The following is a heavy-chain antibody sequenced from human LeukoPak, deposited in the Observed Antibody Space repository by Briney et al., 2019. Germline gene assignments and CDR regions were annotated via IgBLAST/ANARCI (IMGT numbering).Heavy chain of an antibody. V-gene: IGHV1-46*01. CDR3: ARGPATYYDFWSGYGDFDY. Sequence: ASVKVSCKASGYTFTSYYMHWVRQAPGQGLEWMGIINPSGGSTSYAQKFQGRVTMTRDTSTSTVYMELSSLRSEDTAVYYCARGPATYYDFWSGYGDFDYWGQGTLVTVSS. J-gene: IGHJ4*02. CDR2: INPSGGST. CDR1: GYTFTSYY. D-gene: IGHD3-3*01.